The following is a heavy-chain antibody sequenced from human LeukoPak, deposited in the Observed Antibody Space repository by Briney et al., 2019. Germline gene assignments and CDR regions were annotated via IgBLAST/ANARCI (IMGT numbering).Heavy chain of an antibody. Sequence: PSETLSLTCTVSGGSISSSSYYWGWIRQPPGKGLEWIGSIYYSGSTYYNPSLKSRVTISVDTSKNQFSLKLSSVTAADTAVYYCARGGGPLSAFDPWGQGTLVTVSS. J-gene: IGHJ5*02. D-gene: IGHD2-15*01. CDR3: ARGGGPLSAFDP. CDR2: IYYSGST. V-gene: IGHV4-39*07. CDR1: GGSISSSSYY.